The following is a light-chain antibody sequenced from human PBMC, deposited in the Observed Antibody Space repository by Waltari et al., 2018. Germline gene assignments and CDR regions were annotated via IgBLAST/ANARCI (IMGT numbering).Light chain of an antibody. V-gene: IGKV3-20*01. CDR2: DAS. J-gene: IGKJ2*01. CDR3: QHYSSAPNT. CDR1: QSVSSNY. Sequence: EIVLTQSPGTLSLFPGERATISCRASQSVSSNYLAWYQQKPGQAPRLLIHDASSRATGIPDRFSGSGSGTDFTLTISRLEPEDFAVYFCQHYSSAPNTFGQGTRLEIK.